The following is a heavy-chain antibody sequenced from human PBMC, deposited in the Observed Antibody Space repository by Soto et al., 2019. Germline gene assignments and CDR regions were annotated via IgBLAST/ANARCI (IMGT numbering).Heavy chain of an antibody. Sequence: GGSLRLSCAASGFTFSSYAMSWVRQAPGKGLEWVSAISGSGGSTYYADSVKGRFTISRDNSKNTLYLQMNSLRAEDTAVYYCAKAGHREPRDIVVVVAATAISYFDYWGQGTLVTVSS. J-gene: IGHJ4*02. CDR2: ISGSGGST. D-gene: IGHD2-15*01. V-gene: IGHV3-23*01. CDR3: AKAGHREPRDIVVVVAATAISYFDY. CDR1: GFTFSSYA.